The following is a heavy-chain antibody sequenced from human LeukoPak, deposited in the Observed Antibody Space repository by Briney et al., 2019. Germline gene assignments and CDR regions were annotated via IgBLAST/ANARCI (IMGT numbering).Heavy chain of an antibody. CDR1: GFTFSSYA. CDR3: AKEDTLLGYCSSTSCPPWY. J-gene: IGHJ4*02. V-gene: IGHV3-23*01. Sequence: GGSLRLSCAASGFTFSSYAMSWVRQAPGKGLERVSAISGSGGSTYYADSVKGRFTISRDNSKNTLYLQMNSLRAEDTAVYYCAKEDTLLGYCSSTSCPPWYWGQGTLVTVSS. CDR2: ISGSGGST. D-gene: IGHD2-2*01.